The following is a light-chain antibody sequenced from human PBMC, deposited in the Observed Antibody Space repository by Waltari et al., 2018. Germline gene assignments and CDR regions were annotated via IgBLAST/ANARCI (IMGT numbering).Light chain of an antibody. V-gene: IGKV3-20*01. Sequence: EIVLTQSPGPLSLSPGDRATLSCSASQSVSSAYVAWYQQKPGQAPRLLIFAASSTAPGIPDRFSGSGSGAAFSLTITRVEPEDSAVYYCQQYGRAPLTFGGGTKVEIK. CDR1: QSVSSAY. J-gene: IGKJ4*01. CDR2: AAS. CDR3: QQYGRAPLT.